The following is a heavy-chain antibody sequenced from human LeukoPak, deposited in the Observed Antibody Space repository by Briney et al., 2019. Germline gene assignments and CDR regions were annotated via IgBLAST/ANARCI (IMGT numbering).Heavy chain of an antibody. CDR1: GYTFTSDG. CDR2: IGTYKGNT. D-gene: IGHD3-22*01. J-gene: IGHJ6*02. Sequence: ASVKVSCTPSGYTFTSDGISWARQAPGQGLEWMGWIGTYKGNTNYAQMFQGRVTMTTDTSTSTAYMELKNLRSDDTAVYYCARTPGMVVVKTFYCMDVWGQGTTVTVSS. V-gene: IGHV1-18*01. CDR3: ARTPGMVVVKTFYCMDV.